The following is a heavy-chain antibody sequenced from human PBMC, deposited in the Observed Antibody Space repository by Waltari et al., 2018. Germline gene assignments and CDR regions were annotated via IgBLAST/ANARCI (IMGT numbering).Heavy chain of an antibody. D-gene: IGHD1-26*01. J-gene: IGHJ4*02. CDR2: IWYEGSNP. V-gene: IGHV3-33*01. CDR3: ARDKWELNY. Sequence: QVQLVESGGGVVQPGRSLRLSCAASGFTLSSYSMHWVRQGPGKGRGLLAFIWYEGSNPNYADSVKGRFTISRDNSKNTLYLQLTSLRAEDTAVYYCARDKWELNYWGQGTLVTVSS. CDR1: GFTLSSYS.